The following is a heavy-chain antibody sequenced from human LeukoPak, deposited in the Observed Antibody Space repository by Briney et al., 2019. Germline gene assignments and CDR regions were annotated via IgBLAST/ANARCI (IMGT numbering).Heavy chain of an antibody. D-gene: IGHD3-16*02. CDR3: ARVYMLPYDYVWGSYRSLNYYYYMDV. CDR1: GFTLSIYG. V-gene: IGHV3-30*02. Sequence: GGSLRLSCAASGFTLSIYGMHWVRQAPGKGLEWVAFIRFDGSDKYYADSVKGRFTISRDNSKNTLYLQMNSLRAEDTAVYYCARVYMLPYDYVWGSYRSLNYYYYMDVWGKGTTVTISS. CDR2: IRFDGSDK. J-gene: IGHJ6*03.